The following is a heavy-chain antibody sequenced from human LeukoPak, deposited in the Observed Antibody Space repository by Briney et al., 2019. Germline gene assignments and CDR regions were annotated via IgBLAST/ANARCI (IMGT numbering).Heavy chain of an antibody. CDR1: GGSFSGYY. CDR2: INHSGST. J-gene: IGHJ5*02. D-gene: IGHD2-2*03. Sequence: SETLSLTCAVYGGSFSGYYWSWIRKPPGKGLEWIGEINHSGSTNYNPSLKSRVTISVDTSKNQFSLKLSSVTAADTAVYYCASGWMRFDPWGQGTLVTVSS. CDR3: ASGWMRFDP. V-gene: IGHV4-34*01.